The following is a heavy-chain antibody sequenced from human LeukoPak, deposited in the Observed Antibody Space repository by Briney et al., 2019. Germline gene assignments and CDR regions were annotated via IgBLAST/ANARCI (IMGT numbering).Heavy chain of an antibody. CDR2: IYHSGST. CDR1: GGSISSGGYS. Sequence: PSETLSLTCAVSGGSISSGGYSWSWIRQPPGKGLEWIGYIYHSGSTYYNPSLKSRVTISVDRSKNQFSLKLSSVTAADTAVYYCARSASNRFNWLDPWGQGTLVTVSS. D-gene: IGHD2/OR15-2a*01. CDR3: ARSASNRFNWLDP. V-gene: IGHV4-30-2*01. J-gene: IGHJ5*02.